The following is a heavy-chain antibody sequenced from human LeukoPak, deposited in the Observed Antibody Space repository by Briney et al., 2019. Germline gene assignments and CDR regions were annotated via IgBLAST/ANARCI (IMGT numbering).Heavy chain of an antibody. V-gene: IGHV1-69*05. CDR3: ATRMTTVTTPRSDYFDY. CDR2: IIPIFGTA. CDR1: GGTFSSYA. J-gene: IGHJ4*02. D-gene: IGHD4-17*01. Sequence: SVKVSCKASGGTFSSYAISWVRQAPGQGLEWMGGIIPIFGTANYARKFQGRVTITTDESTSTAYMELSSLRSEDTAVYYCATRMTTVTTPRSDYFDYWGQGTLVTVSS.